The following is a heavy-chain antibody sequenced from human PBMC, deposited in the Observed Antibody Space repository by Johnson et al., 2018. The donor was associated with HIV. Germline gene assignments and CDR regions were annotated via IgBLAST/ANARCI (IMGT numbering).Heavy chain of an antibody. V-gene: IGHV3-9*01. J-gene: IGHJ3*02. CDR1: GFTFDDYA. CDR2: ISWNSGSI. D-gene: IGHD6-19*01. Sequence: EVQLVESGGGVVQPGRSLRLSCAASGFTFDDYAMHWVRQAPGKGLEWVSGISWNSGSIGYADSVKGRFTISRDNAKNSLYLQMNSLRAADTAVYYCARSSGWYGVAAFDIWGQGTMVTVSS. CDR3: ARSSGWYGVAAFDI.